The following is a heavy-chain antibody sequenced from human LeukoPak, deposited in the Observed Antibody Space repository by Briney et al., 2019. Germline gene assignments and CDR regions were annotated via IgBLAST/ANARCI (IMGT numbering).Heavy chain of an antibody. CDR1: GFTFSSYA. Sequence: GRSLRLSCAASGFTFSSYAMHWVRQAPGKGLEWVAVISYDGSNKYYADSVKGRFTISRDNSKNTLYLQMNSLRAEDTAVYYCARGDPITMVRGAHLDYWGQGTLVTVSS. CDR2: ISYDGSNK. V-gene: IGHV3-30*04. CDR3: ARGDPITMVRGAHLDY. J-gene: IGHJ4*02. D-gene: IGHD3-10*01.